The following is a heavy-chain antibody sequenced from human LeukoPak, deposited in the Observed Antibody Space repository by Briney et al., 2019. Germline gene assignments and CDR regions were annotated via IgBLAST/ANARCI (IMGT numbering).Heavy chain of an antibody. CDR1: GYTFTSFG. CDR2: ISAHNGNT. D-gene: IGHD2-21*02. Sequence: ASVKVSCKASGYTFTSFGFSWVRQAPGQGLEWMGWISAHNGNTNYAQKLQGRVTMTTDTSTSTAYMELRSLRSDDTAVYYCARKDMVTATDAFDIWGQGTMVTVSS. J-gene: IGHJ3*02. CDR3: ARKDMVTATDAFDI. V-gene: IGHV1-18*01.